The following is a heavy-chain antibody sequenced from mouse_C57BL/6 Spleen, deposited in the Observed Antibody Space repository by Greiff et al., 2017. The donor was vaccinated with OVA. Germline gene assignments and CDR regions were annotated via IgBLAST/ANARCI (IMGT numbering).Heavy chain of an antibody. V-gene: IGHV1-55*01. J-gene: IGHJ4*01. CDR2: IYPGSGST. CDR3: ARGGKNARSEMDD. CDR1: GYTFTSYW. Sequence: QVQLQQPGAELVKPGASVKMSCKASGYTFTSYWITWVKQRPGQGLEWIGDIYPGSGSTNYNEKFKSKATLTVDTSSSTAYMQLSSLTSEDSAVYYCARGGKNARSEMDDWGQGTSVTVAS.